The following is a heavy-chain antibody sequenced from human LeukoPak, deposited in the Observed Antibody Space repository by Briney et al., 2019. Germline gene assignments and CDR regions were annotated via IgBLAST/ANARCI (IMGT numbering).Heavy chain of an antibody. CDR1: GFTFRSYW. CDR2: VIRNGSFT. D-gene: IGHD5-24*01. Sequence: PGGSLRLSCAASGFTFRSYWMHWVRQAPGKGLGWVSRVIRNGSFTNYADSVKGRFTISRDNAKNTLYLQMSSLRAEDTAVYFCVRDGDDFNFDYWGQGSLVTVSS. CDR3: VRDGDDFNFDY. V-gene: IGHV3-74*01. J-gene: IGHJ4*02.